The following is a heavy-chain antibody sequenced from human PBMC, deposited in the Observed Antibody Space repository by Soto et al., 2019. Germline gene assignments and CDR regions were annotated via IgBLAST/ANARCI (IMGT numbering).Heavy chain of an antibody. CDR3: AALGVNFDL. CDR1: GFTFTSSA. CDR2: IGVGSGNR. D-gene: IGHD2-8*01. V-gene: IGHV1-58*01. J-gene: IGHJ4*02. Sequence: QMQLVQSGPEVKKPGTSVKVSCKASGFTFTSSAVQWVRQARGQRLEWIGWIGVGSGNRHYAQKFQERVTITRDMSTNSAYMVLSRLRPEDTAVYYYAALGVNFDLWGQGTLVTVSS.